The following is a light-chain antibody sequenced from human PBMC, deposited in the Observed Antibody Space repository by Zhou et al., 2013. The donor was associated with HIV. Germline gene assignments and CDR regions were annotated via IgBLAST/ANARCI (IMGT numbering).Light chain of an antibody. CDR3: LQHNSHPWT. CDR2: DAS. CDR1: QDIRKY. V-gene: IGKV1-33*01. Sequence: DIQVTQSPSSLSASVGDRVTITCQASQDIRKYLNWYQHKPGKPPKLLISDASDLESGVPSRFSGTGSGTYFTFTISSLQPEDIATYYCLQHNSHPWTFAQGTKVEI. J-gene: IGKJ1*01.